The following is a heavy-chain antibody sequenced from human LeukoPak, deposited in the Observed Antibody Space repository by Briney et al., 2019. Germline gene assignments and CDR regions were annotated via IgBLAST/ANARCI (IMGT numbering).Heavy chain of an antibody. J-gene: IGHJ4*02. CDR3: TREVAGPYYFDY. Sequence: GGSLRLSCAASGFTFSSYAMHWVRQAPGKGLEWVAVISYDGSNKYYADSVKGRFTISRDNSKNTLYLQMNSLRAEDTAVYYCTREVAGPYYFDYWGQGTLVTVSS. V-gene: IGHV3-30-3*01. D-gene: IGHD6-19*01. CDR1: GFTFSSYA. CDR2: ISYDGSNK.